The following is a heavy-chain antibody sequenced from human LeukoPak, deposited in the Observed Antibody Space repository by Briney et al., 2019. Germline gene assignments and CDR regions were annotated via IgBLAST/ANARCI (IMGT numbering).Heavy chain of an antibody. CDR3: AKDRIGCSGDCFSDTETFQN. D-gene: IGHD2-21*02. J-gene: IGHJ1*01. CDR2: ISGNGGTT. CDR1: GFSFSSYE. Sequence: PGGSLRLSCAASGFSFSSYEMNWVRQAPGKGLEWVSGISGNGGTTYYPDSVKGRFTISRDNSRNTLYLQMNSLRGDDTAVYYCAKDRIGCSGDCFSDTETFQNWGQGILVTVSS. V-gene: IGHV3-23*01.